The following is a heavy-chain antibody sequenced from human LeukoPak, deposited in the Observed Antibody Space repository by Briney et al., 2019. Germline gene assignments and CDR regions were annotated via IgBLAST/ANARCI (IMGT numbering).Heavy chain of an antibody. J-gene: IGHJ5*02. CDR1: GYTFTSYG. D-gene: IGHD3-22*01. V-gene: IGHV1-2*02. Sequence: GASVKVSCKASGYTFTSYGISWVRQAPGQGLEWMGWINPNSGGTNYAQKFQGRVTMTRDTSISTAYMELSRLRSDDTAVYYCARDSVAMIVVVITTGSVWFDPWGQGTLVTVSS. CDR3: ARDSVAMIVVVITTGSVWFDP. CDR2: INPNSGGT.